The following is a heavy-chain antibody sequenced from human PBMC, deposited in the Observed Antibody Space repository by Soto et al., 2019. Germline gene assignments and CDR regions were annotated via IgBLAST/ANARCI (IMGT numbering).Heavy chain of an antibody. J-gene: IGHJ4*02. V-gene: IGHV3-30*18. CDR3: AKDSLTTVTTEIDY. Sequence: QAGGSLRLSCAASGFTFSSYGMHWVRQAPGKGLEWVAVISYDGSNKYYADSVKGRFTISRDNSKNTLYLQMNSLRAEDTAVYYCAKDSLTTVTTEIDYWGQGTLVTVSS. D-gene: IGHD4-17*01. CDR1: GFTFSSYG. CDR2: ISYDGSNK.